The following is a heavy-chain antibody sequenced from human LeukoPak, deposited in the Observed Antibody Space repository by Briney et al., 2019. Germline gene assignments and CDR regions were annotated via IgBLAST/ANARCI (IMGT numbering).Heavy chain of an antibody. CDR1: GGSFSGYY. CDR3: ARGVERFWYFDY. V-gene: IGHV4-34*01. Sequence: PSETLSLTCAVYGGSFSGYYWSWIRQPPGKGLEWIGEINHSGSTNYNPSLKSRVTISVDTSKNQFSLKLSSVTAADTAVYYCARGVERFWYFDYWGQGTLVTVSS. CDR2: INHSGST. D-gene: IGHD5-24*01. J-gene: IGHJ4*02.